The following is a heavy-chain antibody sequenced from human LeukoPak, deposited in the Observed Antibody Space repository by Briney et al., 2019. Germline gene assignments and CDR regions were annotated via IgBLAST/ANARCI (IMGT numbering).Heavy chain of an antibody. Sequence: SETLSLTCTVSGGSISSYYWSWIRQPPGKGLEWMGYIYYSGSTNYNPSLKRRVTISVDTSKNQFSLKLSSVTAADTAVYYCARGTRGTIFGVVTHLNWFDPWGQGTLVTVSS. D-gene: IGHD3-3*01. CDR2: IYYSGST. V-gene: IGHV4-59*01. CDR3: ARGTRGTIFGVVTHLNWFDP. J-gene: IGHJ5*02. CDR1: GGSISSYY.